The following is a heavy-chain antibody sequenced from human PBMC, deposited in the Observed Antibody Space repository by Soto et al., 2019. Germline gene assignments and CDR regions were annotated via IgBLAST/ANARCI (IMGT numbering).Heavy chain of an antibody. Sequence: PVKVSCKASRVAFSKFIVTWVRQAPGLGLEWVGGIIPIFGTANYAQKFQGRVTITADESTSTSYTEVNNLRSEDTAVYYCAKVRYSSPMGYYYGMDVWGQGTTVTVSS. V-gene: IGHV1-69*13. CDR2: IIPIFGTA. J-gene: IGHJ6*02. CDR1: RVAFSKFI. CDR3: AKVRYSSPMGYYYGMDV. D-gene: IGHD6-19*01.